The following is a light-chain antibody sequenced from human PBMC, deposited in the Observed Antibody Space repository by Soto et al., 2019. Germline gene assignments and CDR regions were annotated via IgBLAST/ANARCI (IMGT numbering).Light chain of an antibody. CDR2: GAF. V-gene: IGKV3-11*01. CDR3: QQRNIWPPVP. J-gene: IGKJ5*01. Sequence: EMVLTQSPATLSLSPGERATLSCRASPSVTNFLAWYQQKPGQAPRLIIYGAFNRATGIAGRFSGSGSGAAFTLTISSLEPEASAIYYCQQRNIWPPVPFGPGTRLEIK. CDR1: PSVTNF.